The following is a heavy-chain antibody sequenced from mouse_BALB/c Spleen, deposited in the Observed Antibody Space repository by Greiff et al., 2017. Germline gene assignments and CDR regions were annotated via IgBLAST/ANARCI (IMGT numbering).Heavy chain of an antibody. V-gene: IGHV3-2*02. CDR2: ISYSGST. D-gene: IGHD2-3*01. Sequence: ESGPGLVKPSQSLSLTCTVTGYSITSDYAWNWIRQFPGNKLEWMGYISYSGSTSYNPSLKSRISITRDTSKNQFFLQLNSVTTEDTATYYCARDGYYVIAYWGQGTLVTVSA. CDR3: ARDGYYVIAY. J-gene: IGHJ3*01. CDR1: GYSITSDYA.